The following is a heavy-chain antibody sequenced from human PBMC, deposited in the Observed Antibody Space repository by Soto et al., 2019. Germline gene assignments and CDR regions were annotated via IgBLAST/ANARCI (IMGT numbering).Heavy chain of an antibody. J-gene: IGHJ6*01. CDR2: ISDYSVNT. CDR3: ATDRVTIATTRGDYGMDV. D-gene: IGHD1-26*01. V-gene: IGHV1-18*01. Sequence: GAXVKVSCKASGYTFTNYGITWVRQAPGQGLEWMGWISDYSVNTNDAQKLQGRVTMTTDTSTSTAYMELRSLRSDDTAVYYCATDRVTIATTRGDYGMDVWG. CDR1: GYTFTNYG.